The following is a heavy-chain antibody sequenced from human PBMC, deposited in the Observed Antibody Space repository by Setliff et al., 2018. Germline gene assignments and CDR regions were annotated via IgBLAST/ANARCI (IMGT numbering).Heavy chain of an antibody. Sequence: GGSLRLSCAASGFTFSNAWMSWVRQTPGKGLEWVANIKEDGSEKYYVDSVKGRFSISRDNTKNSLYLQMNSLRAEDTAVYYCARDPHFDSWGQGTLVTVSS. V-gene: IGHV3-7*01. CDR1: GFTFSNAW. J-gene: IGHJ4*02. CDR2: IKEDGSEK. CDR3: ARDPHFDS.